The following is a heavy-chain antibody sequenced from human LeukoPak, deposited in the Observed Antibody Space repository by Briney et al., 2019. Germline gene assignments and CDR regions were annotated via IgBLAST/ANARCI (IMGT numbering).Heavy chain of an antibody. D-gene: IGHD2-21*02. CDR1: GGSISSYY. CDR2: IYYSGST. Sequence: PSETLSLTCTVSGGSISSYYWSWIRQPPGEGLEWIGYIYYSGSTNYNPSLKSRVTISVDTSKNQFSLKLSSVTAADTAVYYCASSYGDGDCAFDPWGQGTLVTVSS. V-gene: IGHV4-59*01. CDR3: ASSYGDGDCAFDP. J-gene: IGHJ5*02.